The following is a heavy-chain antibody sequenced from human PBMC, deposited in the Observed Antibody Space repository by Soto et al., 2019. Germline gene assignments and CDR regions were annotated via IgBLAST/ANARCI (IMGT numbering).Heavy chain of an antibody. CDR1: GGTFSNYA. D-gene: IGHD4-4*01. CDR2: ITPIFGTT. V-gene: IGHV1-69*01. J-gene: IGHJ6*02. Sequence: QVQLVQSGAEVKKPGSSVKVSCKASGGTFSNYAISWVRQAPGQGLEWMGGITPIFGTTTCAQRLQGRVTITADESSTTAHMELSSLRSEDTAVYYCARVITVTPVGYYGMDVWGQGTTVTVSS. CDR3: ARVITVTPVGYYGMDV.